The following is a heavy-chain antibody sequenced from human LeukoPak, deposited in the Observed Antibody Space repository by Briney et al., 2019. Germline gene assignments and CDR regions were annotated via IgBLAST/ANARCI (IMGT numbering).Heavy chain of an antibody. J-gene: IGHJ5*02. V-gene: IGHV4-34*01. CDR1: GGSFSGYY. CDR2: INHSGSS. CDR3: ARAIEYSSSWFDP. D-gene: IGHD6-6*01. Sequence: SETLSLTCAVYGGSFSGYYWSWIRQPPGKGLEWIGEINHSGSSNYNPSLKSRVTISVDTSKNQFSLRLSSVTAADTAVYYCARAIEYSSSWFDPWGQGTLVTVSS.